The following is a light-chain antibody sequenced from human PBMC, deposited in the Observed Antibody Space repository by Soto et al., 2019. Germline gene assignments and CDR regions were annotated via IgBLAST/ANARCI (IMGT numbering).Light chain of an antibody. J-gene: IGKJ1*01. CDR3: QQRSNWPRT. V-gene: IGKV3-11*01. Sequence: EIVLTQSPAIQSLSPCDRATLSCRASQSVSSYLAWYQQKPGQAPRLLIYDASNRATGIPDRFSGSGSGTDFTLTISSLEPEDFAAYYCQQRSNWPRTFGQGTKVDI. CDR1: QSVSSY. CDR2: DAS.